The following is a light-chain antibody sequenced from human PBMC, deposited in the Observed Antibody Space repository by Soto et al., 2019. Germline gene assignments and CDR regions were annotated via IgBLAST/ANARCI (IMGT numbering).Light chain of an antibody. CDR3: QQYGRSPWT. CDR1: ESVSTSY. Sequence: EIVLTQSPGTLSLSPGERATLSCRASESVSTSYFAWYQQKRGQAPRLLIYAASNRATGIPDRFTGTGSGTDFTLTIDRLEPEDFGVYYGQQYGRSPWTFGQGTRVDIK. CDR2: AAS. V-gene: IGKV3-20*01. J-gene: IGKJ1*01.